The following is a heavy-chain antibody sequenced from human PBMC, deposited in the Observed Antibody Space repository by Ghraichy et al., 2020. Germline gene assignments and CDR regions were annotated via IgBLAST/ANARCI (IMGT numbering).Heavy chain of an antibody. D-gene: IGHD1-14*01. J-gene: IGHJ1*01. Sequence: GSLRLSCAASGFTVSNNYMTWVRQAPGKGLEWVSVIYSGGSTYYADSVRGRFTISRDNSKNTLYLQMNSLRAEDMAVYYCASHPRNHHWGQGTLVTVSS. CDR1: GFTVSNNY. CDR2: IYSGGST. V-gene: IGHV3-53*01. CDR3: ASHPRNHH.